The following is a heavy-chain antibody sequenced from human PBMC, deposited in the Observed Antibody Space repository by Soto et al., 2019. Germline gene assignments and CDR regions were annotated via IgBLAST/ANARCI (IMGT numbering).Heavy chain of an antibody. CDR3: AKAGDRYYFDY. CDR1: RFTFSTYA. Sequence: GGSLRLSCAASRFTFSTYAMSWVRQPPGKGLEWVSAISGGGGSTYYADSVKGRFTISRDNSKNTLFLQMNSLRAADTAVYYCAKAGDRYYFDYWGQGTPVTVSS. J-gene: IGHJ4*02. CDR2: ISGGGGST. V-gene: IGHV3-23*01. D-gene: IGHD2-21*02.